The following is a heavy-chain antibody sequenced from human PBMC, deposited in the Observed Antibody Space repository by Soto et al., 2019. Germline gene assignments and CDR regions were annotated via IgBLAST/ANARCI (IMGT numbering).Heavy chain of an antibody. CDR1: GFTSSSSW. D-gene: IGHD2-2*01. J-gene: IGHJ4*02. V-gene: IGHV3-74*01. CDR3: ARDLASSPGY. Sequence: EVQVVESGGDLVQPGGSLRLSCAASGFTSSSSWMFWVRQAPEKGLVWISRITPDGTTTSYADSVKGRFTISRDNAKNTVYLQMNSLRAEDTAVYYCARDLASSPGYWGQGTLVTVSS. CDR2: ITPDGTTT.